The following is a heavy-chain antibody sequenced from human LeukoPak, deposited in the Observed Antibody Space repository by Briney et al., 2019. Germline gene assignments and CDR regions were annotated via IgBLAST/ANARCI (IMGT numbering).Heavy chain of an antibody. CDR3: ARYIAAAGLVEDTHFDY. CDR1: GYTFTGYY. Sequence: PGASVKVSCKASGYTFTGYYMHWVRQAPGQGLEWMGWINPNSGGTNYAQKFQGRVTMTRDTSISTAYMELSRLRSDDTAVYYCARYIAAAGLVEDTHFDYWGQGTLVTVSS. J-gene: IGHJ4*02. D-gene: IGHD6-13*01. CDR2: INPNSGGT. V-gene: IGHV1-2*02.